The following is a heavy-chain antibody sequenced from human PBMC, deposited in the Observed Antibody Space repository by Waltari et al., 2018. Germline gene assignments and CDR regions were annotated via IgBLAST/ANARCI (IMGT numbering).Heavy chain of an antibody. CDR3: AKFGHGPGTSDSWSNNRFDP. Sequence: LESGGGLIHPGGSLRLSCAASGFMFASNAMSWVRQAPGKGLEWVAVISGKSNGIYYGESVRSRFTIFRDNSENTLYLQMNSLKVEDTATYYCAKFGHGPGTSDSWSNNRFDPWGQGTLVTVSS. CDR1: GFMFASNA. V-gene: IGHV3-23*01. D-gene: IGHD3-10*01. J-gene: IGHJ5*02. CDR2: ISGKSNGI.